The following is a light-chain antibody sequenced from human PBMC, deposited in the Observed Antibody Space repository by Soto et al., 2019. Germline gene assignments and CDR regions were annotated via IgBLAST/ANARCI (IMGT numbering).Light chain of an antibody. V-gene: IGKV3D-15*01. Sequence: EIVMTQSPATLSVSPGERATLSCRASQSVSSNLAWYQQKPGQAPRLLIYGASSRATGIPDRFSGSGSGTDFTLTISRLEPEDFAMYYCQQYGYLVTFG. J-gene: IGKJ3*01. CDR1: QSVSSN. CDR3: QQYGYLVT. CDR2: GAS.